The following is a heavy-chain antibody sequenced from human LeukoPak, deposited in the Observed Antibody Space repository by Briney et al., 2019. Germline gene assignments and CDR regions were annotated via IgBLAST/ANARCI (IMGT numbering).Heavy chain of an antibody. CDR2: IFYRGST. V-gene: IGHV4-39*01. Sequence: SETLSLTCTVSGGSISSYYWAWIRQPPGKGLEWIGNIFYRGSTYYTPSLKSRVTISVDTSKNQFSLRLSSVTAADTAVYYCARRVRNYVRSGDWFDPWGQGTLVTVSS. D-gene: IGHD1-7*01. J-gene: IGHJ5*02. CDR3: ARRVRNYVRSGDWFDP. CDR1: GGSISSYY.